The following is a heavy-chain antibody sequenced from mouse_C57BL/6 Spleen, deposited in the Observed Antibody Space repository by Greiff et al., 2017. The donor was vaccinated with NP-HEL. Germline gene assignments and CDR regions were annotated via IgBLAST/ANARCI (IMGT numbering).Heavy chain of an antibody. CDR1: GYTFTSYW. CDR2: IDPSDSYT. CDR3: ARGYDYDGFAY. J-gene: IGHJ3*01. D-gene: IGHD2-4*01. Sequence: QVQLQQPGAELVKPGASVKLSCKASGYTFTSYWMQWVKQRPGQGLEWIGEIDPSDSYTNYNQKFKGKATLTVDTSSSTADMQLSSLTSEDSAVYYCARGYDYDGFAYWGQGTLVTVAA. V-gene: IGHV1-50*01.